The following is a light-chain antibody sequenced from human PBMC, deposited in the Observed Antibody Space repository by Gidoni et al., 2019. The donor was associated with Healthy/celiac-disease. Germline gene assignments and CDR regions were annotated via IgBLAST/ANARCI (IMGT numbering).Light chain of an antibody. J-gene: IGKJ1*01. Sequence: DIQMTQSPSTLPASVGDRVTITWRASQSISSWLAWYQQKPGKAPKLLIYKASSLESGVPSRFSGSGSGTEFTLTISSLQPDDFATYYCQQYNSYPWTFGQGTKVEIK. CDR1: QSISSW. CDR3: QQYNSYPWT. V-gene: IGKV1-5*03. CDR2: KAS.